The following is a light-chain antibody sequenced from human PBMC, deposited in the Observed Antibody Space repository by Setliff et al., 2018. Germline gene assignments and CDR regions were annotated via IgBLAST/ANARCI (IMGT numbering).Light chain of an antibody. CDR2: EVS. CDR3: STYEGTNNFV. V-gene: IGLV2-8*01. J-gene: IGLJ1*01. Sequence: QSVLTQPPSASGSPGQSVTISCTGTRSDVGGYNYVSWYQQHPGKAPQLLIYEVSKRPSGVPDRFSGSKSGNTASLTVSGLQAEDEADYYCSTYEGTNNFVFGTGTKVT. CDR1: RSDVGGYNY.